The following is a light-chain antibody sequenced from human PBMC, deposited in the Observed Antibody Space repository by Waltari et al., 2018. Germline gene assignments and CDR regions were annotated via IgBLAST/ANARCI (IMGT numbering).Light chain of an antibody. CDR2: DVS. J-gene: IGLJ2*01. V-gene: IGLV2-14*01. Sequence: QSALTQPASVSGSPGQSITISCTGTSSYVDGHPYVSWYQQHPGEAPKLIIYDVSSRPSGVSPRFSASRSGNTASLTISGLRTEDEADYYCSSYSSVTNVVFGGGTKLTVL. CDR1: SSYVDGHPY. CDR3: SSYSSVTNVV.